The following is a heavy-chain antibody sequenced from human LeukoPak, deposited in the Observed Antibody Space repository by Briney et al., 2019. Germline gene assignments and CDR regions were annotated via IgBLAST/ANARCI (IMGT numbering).Heavy chain of an antibody. Sequence: GGALRLSCAASGFTFSSYWMHWVRQAPGKGLVWVSRINSDGSSTSYADSVKGRFTISRDNAKNTLYLQMNSLRAEDTAVYYCARGKSGYSPANWFDPWGQGTLVTVS. V-gene: IGHV3-74*01. CDR2: INSDGSST. D-gene: IGHD5-18*01. CDR3: ARGKSGYSPANWFDP. J-gene: IGHJ5*02. CDR1: GFTFSSYW.